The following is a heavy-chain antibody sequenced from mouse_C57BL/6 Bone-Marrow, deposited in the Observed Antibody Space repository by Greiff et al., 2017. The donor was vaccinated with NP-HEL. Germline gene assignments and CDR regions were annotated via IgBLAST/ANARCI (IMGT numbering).Heavy chain of an antibody. J-gene: IGHJ1*03. Sequence: QVQLQQPGAELVKPGASVKLSCKASGYTFTSYWMHWVKQRPGQGLEWIGMIHPNSGSTNYNEKFKSKATLTVDKSSSTAYLQLSSLTSEDSAVYYCAHRLWFRRGDVWGTGTTVTVSS. CDR1: GYTFTSYW. CDR3: AHRLWFRRGDV. CDR2: IHPNSGST. V-gene: IGHV1-64*01. D-gene: IGHD2-2*01.